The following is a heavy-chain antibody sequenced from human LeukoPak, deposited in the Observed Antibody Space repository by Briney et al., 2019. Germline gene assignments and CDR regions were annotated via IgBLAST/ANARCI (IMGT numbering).Heavy chain of an antibody. Sequence: PGGSLRLSCVASGFTFSSYWMSWVRQAPGKGLEWVANIKQDGSGKYYVDSVKGRFTISRDNAKNSLYLQMNSLRAEDAAVYYCATLPGPDYWGQGTLVTVSS. CDR3: ATLPGPDY. J-gene: IGHJ4*02. V-gene: IGHV3-7*05. D-gene: IGHD1-14*01. CDR2: IKQDGSGK. CDR1: GFTFSSYW.